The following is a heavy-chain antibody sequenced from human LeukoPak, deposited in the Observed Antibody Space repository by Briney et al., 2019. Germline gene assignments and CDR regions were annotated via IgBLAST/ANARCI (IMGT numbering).Heavy chain of an antibody. CDR1: GGSIGTYY. J-gene: IGHJ3*02. CDR2: IYYSGST. V-gene: IGHV4-59*01. CDR3: ARATAFFDI. Sequence: KPSETLSLTCTVSGGSIGTYYWSWIRQPPGKGLEWIGYIYYSGSTNYNPSLKSRVTISVDTSKNQFSLKLTSVTAADTAVYYCARATAFFDIWGQGTMVTVSS.